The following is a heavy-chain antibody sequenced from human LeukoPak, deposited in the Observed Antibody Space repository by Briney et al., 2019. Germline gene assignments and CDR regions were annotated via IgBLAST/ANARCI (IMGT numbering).Heavy chain of an antibody. CDR1: GYTFTNYA. CDR2: IHPSTGNP. D-gene: IGHD3-16*02. J-gene: IGHJ4*02. V-gene: IGHV7-4-1*02. Sequence: ASVKVSSKASGYTFTNYATNWVRQAPGPGLEWMGWIHPSTGNPTYAQGFTGRFVFSLDTSVRTTYLQSSSLKAEDTAVYFCARAFQSLGGLSLPDYWGQGTLVTVSS. CDR3: ARAFQSLGGLSLPDY.